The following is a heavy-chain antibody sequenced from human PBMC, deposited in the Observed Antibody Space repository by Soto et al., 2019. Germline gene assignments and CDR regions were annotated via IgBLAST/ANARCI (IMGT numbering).Heavy chain of an antibody. D-gene: IGHD3-22*01. CDR1: GGSISSYY. CDR3: ARTYDGSGPKAGWYGFDI. V-gene: IGHV4-59*01. Sequence: QVQLQESGPGLVKPSETLSLSCSVSGGSISSYYWSWIRQPPGKGLEWIAYIYYSGSTSYNPSLTSRVSISLDTSKHQFSMKMSSETAADTAVYYCARTYDGSGPKAGWYGFDIWGQGTMVTVSS. J-gene: IGHJ3*02. CDR2: IYYSGST.